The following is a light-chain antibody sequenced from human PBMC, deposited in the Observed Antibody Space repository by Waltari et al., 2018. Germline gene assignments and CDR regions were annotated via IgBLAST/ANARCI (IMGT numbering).Light chain of an antibody. Sequence: QSVLTQPPSVSEAPRQRVTISCSGTLFNIGTNAVSWYQQLPGRAPTLLLSHNDLWPSGVSDRFPGSKSGTSASRAISGRQSEDEGEYFCSAWDDSLDGPVFGGGTKVTVL. CDR1: LFNIGTNA. CDR2: HND. J-gene: IGLJ3*02. CDR3: SAWDDSLDGPV. V-gene: IGLV1-36*01.